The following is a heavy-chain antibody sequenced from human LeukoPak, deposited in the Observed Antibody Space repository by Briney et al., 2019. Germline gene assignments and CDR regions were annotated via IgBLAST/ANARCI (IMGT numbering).Heavy chain of an antibody. D-gene: IGHD6-6*01. CDR1: GYSISSGYY. J-gene: IGHJ4*02. Sequence: SETLSLTCTVSGYSISSGYYWGWIRQPPGKGLEWIGYIYYTGSTNHNPSLKSRVTISVDTSKNQFSLKLNSVTAADTAVYYCARDHIAARLFDYWGQGTLVTVSS. V-gene: IGHV4-38-2*02. CDR2: IYYTGST. CDR3: ARDHIAARLFDY.